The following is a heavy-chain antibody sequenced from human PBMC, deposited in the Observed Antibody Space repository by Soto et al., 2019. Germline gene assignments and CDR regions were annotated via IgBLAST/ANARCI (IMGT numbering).Heavy chain of an antibody. V-gene: IGHV3-30*18. D-gene: IGHD3-10*01. CDR1: GFTFSSYG. CDR3: AKGLRGRYYFDY. Sequence: GGSLRLSCAASGFTFSSYGMHWVRQAPGKGLEWVAVISYDGSNKYYADSVKGRFTISRDNSKNTLYLQMNSLRAEDTAVYYCAKGLRGRYYFDYWGQGTLVTVSS. J-gene: IGHJ4*02. CDR2: ISYDGSNK.